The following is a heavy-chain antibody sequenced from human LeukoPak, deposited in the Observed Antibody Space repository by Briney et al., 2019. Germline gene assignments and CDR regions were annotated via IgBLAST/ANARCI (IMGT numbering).Heavy chain of an antibody. J-gene: IGHJ5*02. CDR2: IYTSGST. CDR3: ARDLYGDYDNWFDP. D-gene: IGHD4-17*01. Sequence: SQTLSLTCTVSGGSISSGSYYWSWIRQPAGKGLEWIGRIYTSGSTNYNPSLKSRVTISVDTSKNQFSLKLSSVTAADTAVYYCARDLYGDYDNWFDPWGLGTLVTVSS. CDR1: GGSISSGSYY. V-gene: IGHV4-61*02.